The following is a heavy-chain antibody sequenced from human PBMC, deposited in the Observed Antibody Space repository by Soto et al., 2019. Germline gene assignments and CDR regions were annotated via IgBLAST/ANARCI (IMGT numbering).Heavy chain of an antibody. CDR1: GFTLNSYW. V-gene: IGHV3-74*01. CDR3: ARGLKNYYAMDV. J-gene: IGHJ6*02. Sequence: EVQLVETGGGLVQPGGSLRLSCAASGFTLNSYWMHWVRQAPGKGLVWVSRLNSDGSSKYYGDSMKGRFTISRDTAENAVYLQMNSLRDEYTAVYFCARGLKNYYAMDVWGQGTTVTVSS. D-gene: IGHD3-16*01. CDR2: LNSDGSSK.